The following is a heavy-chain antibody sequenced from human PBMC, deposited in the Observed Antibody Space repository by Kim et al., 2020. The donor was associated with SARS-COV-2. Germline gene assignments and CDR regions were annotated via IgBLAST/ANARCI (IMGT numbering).Heavy chain of an antibody. D-gene: IGHD2-2*01. CDR2: IKTKTDGGTT. Sequence: GGSLRLSCAASGFIFSNAWMSWVRQAPGKGLEWVGRIKTKTDGGTTDYAAPVKGRFTISRDDSKNTLYVQMNSLKTEDTAVYYCVLAAIGLYYFDYWGQGTLVTVSS. J-gene: IGHJ4*02. CDR3: VLAAIGLYYFDY. V-gene: IGHV3-15*01. CDR1: GFIFSNAW.